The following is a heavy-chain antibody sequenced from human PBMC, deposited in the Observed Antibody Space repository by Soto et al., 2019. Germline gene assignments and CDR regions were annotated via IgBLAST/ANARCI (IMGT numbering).Heavy chain of an antibody. D-gene: IGHD3-22*01. CDR1: GGTFSSYT. CDR2: FVPLFGSA. V-gene: IGHV1-69*01. CDR3: AREDDSSGHYSWFDP. Sequence: QVQLVQSGAEVKKPGSSVKVSCRASGGTFSSYTIVWVRQAPGQGLEWMGGFVPLFGSANIAQKFQGRVTITADASTSTAYMELSSLTSADSATYYCAREDDSSGHYSWFDPWGQGTLVTVSS. J-gene: IGHJ5*02.